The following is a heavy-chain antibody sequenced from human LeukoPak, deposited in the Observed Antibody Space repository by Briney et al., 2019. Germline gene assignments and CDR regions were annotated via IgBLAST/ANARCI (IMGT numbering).Heavy chain of an antibody. CDR2: ISGSGDST. J-gene: IGHJ4*02. CDR3: ARVSGYFDY. CDR1: EFTFSIYA. V-gene: IGHV3-23*01. Sequence: QPGGSLRLSCAASEFTFSIYAMTWVRRAPGRGLEWVSSISGSGDSTYYADSMKGRFTISRDNSKSMLYLQMNGLRAEDTAVYYCARVSGYFDYWGQGTLVTVSS. D-gene: IGHD3-3*01.